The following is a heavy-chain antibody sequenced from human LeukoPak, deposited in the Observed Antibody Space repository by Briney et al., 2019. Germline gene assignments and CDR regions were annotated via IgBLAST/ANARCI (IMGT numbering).Heavy chain of an antibody. CDR2: IYYSGST. CDR1: GGSISSYY. Sequence: SETLSLTCTVSGGSISSYYWSWLRQPPGKGLEWIGYIYYSGSTNYNPSLKSRVTISVDTSKNQFSLKLSSVTAADTAVYYCARGGRSVLRYFDWLSDTSDYYYYYMDVWGKGTTVTISS. CDR3: ARGGRSVLRYFDWLSDTSDYYYYYMDV. V-gene: IGHV4-59*01. J-gene: IGHJ6*03. D-gene: IGHD3-9*01.